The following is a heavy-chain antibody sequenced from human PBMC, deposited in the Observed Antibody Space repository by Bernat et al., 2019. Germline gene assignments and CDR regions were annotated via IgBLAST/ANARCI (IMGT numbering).Heavy chain of an antibody. D-gene: IGHD2-2*01. CDR1: GFTFSSYA. J-gene: IGHJ6*03. Sequence: EVQLLESGGGLVQPGGSLRLSCAASGFTFSSYAMSWVRQAPGKGLEWVSAISGSGGSTYYADSVKGRFTISRDNSKNTLYLQMNSLRAEDTAVYYCAKEVYCSSTSCFRNYYYYMDVWGKGTTVTVSS. V-gene: IGHV3-23*01. CDR3: AKEVYCSSTSCFRNYYYYMDV. CDR2: ISGSGGST.